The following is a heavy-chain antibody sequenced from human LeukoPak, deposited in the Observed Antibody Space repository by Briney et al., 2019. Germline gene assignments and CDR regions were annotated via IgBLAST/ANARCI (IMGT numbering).Heavy chain of an antibody. CDR2: VKGDGTP. Sequence: GGSLRLSCSSSGFAFSNYWMHSVRQTPGRGLGWVSRVKGDGTPTYADSVTGRFTISRDDAKNTVNLQMNSLRAEDTAVYYCARGSSGSFDSWGQGTLVTVSS. CDR3: ARGSSGSFDS. D-gene: IGHD1-1*01. CDR1: GFAFSNYW. J-gene: IGHJ4*02. V-gene: IGHV3-74*01.